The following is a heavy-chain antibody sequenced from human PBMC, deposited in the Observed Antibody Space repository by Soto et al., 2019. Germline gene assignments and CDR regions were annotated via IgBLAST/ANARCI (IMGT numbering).Heavy chain of an antibody. Sequence: EVQLVESGGGLVQPGRSLRLSCAASGFTFDDSAMPWVLQAPGKGLEWVSGISWNSGSIGYADSVKGRFTISRDNAKNSLYLQMNSLSAEDTALYYCAKEIDYGLWSGPDYWGQGTLVTVSS. V-gene: IGHV3-9*01. CDR2: ISWNSGSI. J-gene: IGHJ4*02. CDR3: AKEIDYGLWSGPDY. CDR1: GFTFDDSA. D-gene: IGHD3-3*01.